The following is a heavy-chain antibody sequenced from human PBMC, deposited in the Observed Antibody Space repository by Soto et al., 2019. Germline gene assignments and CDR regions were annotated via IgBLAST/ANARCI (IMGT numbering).Heavy chain of an antibody. D-gene: IGHD3-16*01. CDR3: AREPALFFFNYAEYTGMDA. CDR1: GRSISIYY. Sequence: PSETLSLTCTVSGRSISIYYWSWIRQPPGKGLEWIGYIYYSGSTNYNPSLKSRVTISVDTSKNQFSLKLSSVTAADTAVYYCAREPALFFFNYAEYTGMDAFGLRNAVPVSS. J-gene: IGHJ6*02. V-gene: IGHV4-59*01. CDR2: IYYSGST.